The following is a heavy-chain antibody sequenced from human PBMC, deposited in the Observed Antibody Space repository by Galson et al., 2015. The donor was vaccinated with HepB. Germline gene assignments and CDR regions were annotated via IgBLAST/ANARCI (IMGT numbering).Heavy chain of an antibody. CDR1: GYKFSTFW. J-gene: IGHJ6*02. CDR2: IFPSDSDT. Sequence: QSGAEVKKPGESSQISCKASGYKFSTFWIGWVRQRPGEGLEWIGIIFPSDSDTQYSPSFQGHVTISVDKSISTTFLQWPSLKPSDTAFYYCVWLSIELNISSGAEVWGQGTTVVVSS. CDR3: VWLSIELNISSGAEV. V-gene: IGHV5-51*01. D-gene: IGHD3-22*01.